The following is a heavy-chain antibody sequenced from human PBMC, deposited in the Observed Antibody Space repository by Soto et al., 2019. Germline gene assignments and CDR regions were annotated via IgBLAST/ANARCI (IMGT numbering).Heavy chain of an antibody. CDR1: GFTFSNAW. J-gene: IGHJ6*03. CDR3: TTDIEQLRYYYYYMDV. V-gene: IGHV3-15*01. Sequence: PGVSLRLSCAASGFTFSNAWMSWVRQAPGKGQEWVGRIKSKTDGGTTDYAAPVKGRFTISRDESKNTLYLQMNNLKTEDTAVYYCTTDIEQLRYYYYYMDVWGKGTTVSVSS. CDR2: IKSKTDGGTT. D-gene: IGHD6-6*01.